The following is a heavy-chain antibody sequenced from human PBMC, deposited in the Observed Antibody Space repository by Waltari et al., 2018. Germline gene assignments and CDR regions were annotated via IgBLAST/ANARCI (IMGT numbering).Heavy chain of an antibody. D-gene: IGHD6-19*01. Sequence: QVQLKESGPGLVKPSETLSLACDVSGGSFSSNDWWSWVRQPPGKGLEWIGEVHHSGSTKYNPSLNSRVVMSVYTSKNQISLTMKSVTAADTAVYYCARGFAGWPFDYWGPGTLVIVAS. CDR3: ARGFAGWPFDY. V-gene: IGHV4-4*02. CDR2: VHHSGST. J-gene: IGHJ4*02. CDR1: GGSFSSNDW.